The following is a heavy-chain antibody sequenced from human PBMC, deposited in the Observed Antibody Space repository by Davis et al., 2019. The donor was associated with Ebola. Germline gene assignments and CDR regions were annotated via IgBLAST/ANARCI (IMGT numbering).Heavy chain of an antibody. CDR3: ARQRAPYSAPAN. Sequence: GESLKISCKGSGYSFTSYWIGWVRQRPGKGLEWMGIIYPGDSDTRDHPSFQAQVTIPADKPITTAYLHWNSLKASDTAMYYCARQRAPYSAPANWGQGTLVTVSS. CDR1: GYSFTSYW. J-gene: IGHJ4*02. CDR2: IYPGDSDT. D-gene: IGHD5-12*01. V-gene: IGHV5-51*01.